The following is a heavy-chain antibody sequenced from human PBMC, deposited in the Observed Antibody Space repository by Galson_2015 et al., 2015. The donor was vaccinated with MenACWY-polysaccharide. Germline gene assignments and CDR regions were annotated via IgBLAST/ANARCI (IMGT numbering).Heavy chain of an antibody. J-gene: IGHJ2*01. V-gene: IGHV3-74*01. CDR3: AKMGGGYRTYWYFDL. D-gene: IGHD5-12*01. Sequence: SLRLSCAASGFTFSSYWMHWVRQAPGKGLVWVSRINSDGSSTSYADSVKGRFTISRVNAKNTLYLQMNSLRAEDTAVYYCAKMGGGYRTYWYFDLWGRGTLVTVSS. CDR1: GFTFSSYW. CDR2: INSDGSST.